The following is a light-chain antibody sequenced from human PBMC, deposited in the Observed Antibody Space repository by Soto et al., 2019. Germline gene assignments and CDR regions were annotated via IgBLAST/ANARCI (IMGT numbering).Light chain of an antibody. CDR1: QSVSSY. CDR3: QKRSNWPPSIT. V-gene: IGKV3-11*01. Sequence: EIVLTQSPATLSLSPGERATLSCRASQSVSSYLAWYQQKPGQAPRLLIYDASNRATGIPARFSGSGSGTDFTLTISSLEPEDFAVYYCQKRSNWPPSITFGQRTRLEIK. CDR2: DAS. J-gene: IGKJ5*01.